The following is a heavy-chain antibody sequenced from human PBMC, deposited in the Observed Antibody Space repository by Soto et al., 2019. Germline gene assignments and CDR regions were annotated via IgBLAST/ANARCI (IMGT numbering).Heavy chain of an antibody. CDR2: ISGSGQTT. V-gene: IGHV3-23*01. CDR3: AKDQRKPAIFGVVTLS. Sequence: EVQLLESGGGLGQPGGSLRLSCAGSGFTFSRFAMSWVRQVPGKGLEWVSAISGSGQTTYYADSVKGRFTVSRDNSNNTLYLQMNSLRAEDTAVYYCAKDQRKPAIFGVVTLSWGQVTLVTVSS. J-gene: IGHJ5*02. CDR1: GFTFSRFA. D-gene: IGHD3-3*01.